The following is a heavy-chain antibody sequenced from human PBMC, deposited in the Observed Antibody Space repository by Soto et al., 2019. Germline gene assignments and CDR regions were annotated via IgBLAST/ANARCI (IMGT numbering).Heavy chain of an antibody. CDR1: GFTFSNYG. Sequence: EVQLLESGGGLVQPGGSLRVSCAASGFTFSNYGMHWVRQAPGKGLEWVSSISGSAKSTYYAESVKGRFTISRDNSKNTLYLQMNGLRAEDTAVYYCAADQKYNGLNWFDPWGQGTLVTVSS. J-gene: IGHJ5*02. V-gene: IGHV3-23*01. D-gene: IGHD1-20*01. CDR3: AADQKYNGLNWFDP. CDR2: ISGSAKST.